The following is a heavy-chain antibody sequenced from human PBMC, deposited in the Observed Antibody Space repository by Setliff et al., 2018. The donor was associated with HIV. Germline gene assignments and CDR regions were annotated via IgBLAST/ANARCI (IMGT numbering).Heavy chain of an antibody. Sequence: PSETLSLTCTVSDGSFSSDYWTWIRQTPGKGLEWIGYIYYSGSTKYNPSLTSRVTISVDTSKNHFSLKLTSVTAADTAVYYCAREPRVRGTLDFWGQGNLVTVSS. D-gene: IGHD2-15*01. J-gene: IGHJ4*02. CDR1: DGSFSSDY. CDR3: AREPRVRGTLDF. V-gene: IGHV4-59*01. CDR2: IYYSGST.